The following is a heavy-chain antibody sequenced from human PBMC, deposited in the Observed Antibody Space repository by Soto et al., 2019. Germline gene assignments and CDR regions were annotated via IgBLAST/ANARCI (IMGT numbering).Heavy chain of an antibody. Sequence: GGSLRLSCVASGFNLSHPWMTWVRQSAGKGLEWVGRIKSKTDGGTADYAAPVKGRATISRDDSKNTVYLQMNSLKTEDTAVYYCTTGIYYDILTGYHNVAYWGQGALVTVSS. CDR1: GFNLSHPW. D-gene: IGHD3-9*01. J-gene: IGHJ4*02. V-gene: IGHV3-15*01. CDR3: TTGIYYDILTGYHNVAY. CDR2: IKSKTDGGTA.